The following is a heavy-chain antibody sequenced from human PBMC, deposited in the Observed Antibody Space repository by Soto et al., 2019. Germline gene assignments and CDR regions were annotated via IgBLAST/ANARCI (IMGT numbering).Heavy chain of an antibody. Sequence: QVQLVQSGAEVKKPGASVKVSCKASGYTFTSFYMHWVRQAPGQGLEWMGIINPSGTTTDYAQKFQGRGTMTRDTSTSTYYIELSSLTSEDTAVYYCAKPQIARHYYYGMEVWGQGTAVTVSS. V-gene: IGHV1-46*01. J-gene: IGHJ6*02. CDR3: AKPQIARHYYYGMEV. CDR1: GYTFTSFY. CDR2: INPSGTTT.